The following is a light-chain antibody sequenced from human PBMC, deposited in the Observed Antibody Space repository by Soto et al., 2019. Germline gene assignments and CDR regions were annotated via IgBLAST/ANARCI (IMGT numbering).Light chain of an antibody. Sequence: EILMTQSPATLSVSPGERVTLSCRASQTISSNLAWYQQKPGQAPRLLIYGSSIRATGISARFSGSGSGTEFTLTISSLQSVDLAVYYCQQDNNWPGAFGQGTKV. CDR3: QQDNNWPGA. CDR2: GSS. CDR1: QTISSN. V-gene: IGKV3-15*01. J-gene: IGKJ1*01.